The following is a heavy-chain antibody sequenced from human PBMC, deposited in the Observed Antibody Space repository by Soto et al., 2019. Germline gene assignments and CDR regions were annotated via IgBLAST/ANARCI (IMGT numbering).Heavy chain of an antibody. CDR3: ARRYYSDTSTVTNCFDL. J-gene: IGHJ5*02. Sequence: SVQESCKAAGGTFISYAFSWVGQPLARGLEWMGGINPIFGTANYAQKFQGRVTITADESTSTTYMELSSLRSEDTAVYYCARRYYSDTSTVTNCFDLWGQGTLVTVSS. V-gene: IGHV1-69*13. CDR1: GGTFISYA. CDR2: INPIFGTA. D-gene: IGHD3-22*01.